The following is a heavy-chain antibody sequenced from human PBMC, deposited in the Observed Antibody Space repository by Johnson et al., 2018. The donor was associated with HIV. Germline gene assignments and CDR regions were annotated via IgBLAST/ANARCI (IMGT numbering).Heavy chain of an antibody. CDR2: ISSDGSAK. V-gene: IGHV3-30-3*01. J-gene: IGHJ3*02. CDR1: GFTFSNYA. CDR3: ARGVSPERQAGPDAFDI. D-gene: IGHD1-14*01. Sequence: QVQLVESGGGVVQPGSSLRLSCAASGFTFSNYAVHWVRQAPGKGLEWVAVISSDGSAKYYADSVKGPFTISRDNSKNTLYLQMNSMRAEDTAVYYCARGVSPERQAGPDAFDIWGQGTMVTVSS.